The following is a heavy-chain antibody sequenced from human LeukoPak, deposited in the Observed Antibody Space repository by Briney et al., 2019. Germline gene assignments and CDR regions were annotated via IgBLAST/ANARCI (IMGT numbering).Heavy chain of an antibody. D-gene: IGHD2-2*01. V-gene: IGHV1-46*01. J-gene: IGHJ4*02. CDR3: ARVGIGSSTAYGSATFDY. Sequence: ASVKVSCKASGYTFTNYYMHWVRQAPGQGLEWMGIINPSGGSTSYAQKFQGRVTMTRDTSTSTVYMELSSLRSEDTAVYYCARVGIGSSTAYGSATFDYWGQGTLVTVSS. CDR1: GYTFTNYY. CDR2: INPSGGST.